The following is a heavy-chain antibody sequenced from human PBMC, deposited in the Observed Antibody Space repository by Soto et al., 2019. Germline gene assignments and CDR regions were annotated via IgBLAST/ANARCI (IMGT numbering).Heavy chain of an antibody. J-gene: IGHJ4*02. CDR3: AKGGTGASSGLFES. CDR2: ISGSGGTT. Sequence: GGSLRLSCAASGFTFSSYAMSWVRQAPGKGLEWVSAISGSGGTTYYADSVKGRFTISRDNSKNTLYVQMNSLRAEDTAVYYCAKGGTGASSGLFESWGQGTLVTVSS. V-gene: IGHV3-23*01. CDR1: GFTFSSYA. D-gene: IGHD3-16*01.